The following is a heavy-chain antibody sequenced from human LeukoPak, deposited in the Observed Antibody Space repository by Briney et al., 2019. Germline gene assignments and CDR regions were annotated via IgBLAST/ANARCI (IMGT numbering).Heavy chain of an antibody. D-gene: IGHD3-22*01. CDR3: AKRGVVIRVILVGFHKEAYYFDS. CDR1: GITVSNYG. CDR2: ISDSGGRT. V-gene: IGHV3-23*01. Sequence: GGSLRLSCAVSGITVSNYGMSWVRQAPGKGLEWVAGISDSGGRTKYADSVKGRFTISRDNPKSTLYLQMNSLRPEDTAVYFCAKRGVVIRVILVGFHKEAYYFDSWGQGVLVTVSS. J-gene: IGHJ4*02.